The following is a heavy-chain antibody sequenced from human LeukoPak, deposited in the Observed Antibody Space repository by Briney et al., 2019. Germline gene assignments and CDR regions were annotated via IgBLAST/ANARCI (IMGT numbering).Heavy chain of an antibody. CDR3: ARDPDIAVVGYFDY. J-gene: IGHJ4*02. V-gene: IGHV1-3*01. CDR2: INAGNGNT. Sequence: ASVKVSCKASGYTFTSYAMHWVRQAPGQRLEWMGWINAGNGNTKYSQKFQGRVTITRDTSASTAYMELSSLRSEDTAVYYCARDPDIAVVGYFDYWGQGTLVTVSS. CDR1: GYTFTSYA. D-gene: IGHD6-19*01.